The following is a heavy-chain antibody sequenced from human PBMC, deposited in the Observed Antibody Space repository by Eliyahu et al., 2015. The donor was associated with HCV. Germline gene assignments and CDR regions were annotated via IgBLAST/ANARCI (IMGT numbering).Heavy chain of an antibody. CDR3: ARGYYDFWSGYYDPKTDYYGMDV. J-gene: IGHJ6*02. V-gene: IGHV4-39*01. Sequence: QLQLQESGPGLVKPSETLSLTCTVSGGSISSRSYYWGWIRQPPGKGLEWIGSIYYSGSTYYNPSLKSRVTISVDTSKNQFSLKLSSVTAADTAVYYCARGYYDFWSGYYDPKTDYYGMDVWGQGTTVTVSS. CDR1: GGSISSRSYY. CDR2: IYYSGST. D-gene: IGHD3-3*01.